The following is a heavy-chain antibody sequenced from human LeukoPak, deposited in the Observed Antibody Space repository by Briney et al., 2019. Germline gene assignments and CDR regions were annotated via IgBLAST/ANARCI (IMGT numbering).Heavy chain of an antibody. Sequence: GASVKVSCKASGYTFTSYAMNWVRQAPGQGLEWMGWINTNTGNPTYAQCFTGRFVFSLDTSVSTAYLQISSLKAEDTAVYYCAGEAYYYDSSGYYYRWFDPWGQGTLVTVSS. CDR1: GYTFTSYA. J-gene: IGHJ5*02. D-gene: IGHD3-22*01. V-gene: IGHV7-4-1*02. CDR2: INTNTGNP. CDR3: AGEAYYYDSSGYYYRWFDP.